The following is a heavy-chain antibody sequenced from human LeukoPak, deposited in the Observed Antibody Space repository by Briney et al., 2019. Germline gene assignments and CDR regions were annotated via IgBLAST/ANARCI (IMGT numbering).Heavy chain of an antibody. J-gene: IGHJ4*02. D-gene: IGHD3-3*01. CDR1: GYTLTELS. V-gene: IGHV1-24*01. CDR3: ATVKLRFLEWLFPFDY. CDR2: LYPEDGET. Sequence: ASVKVSCKVSGYTLTELSMHWVRQAPGKGLEWMGGLYPEDGETIYAQKFQGRVTMTEDTSTDTAYMELSSLRSEDTAVYYCATVKLRFLEWLFPFDYWGQGTLVTVSS.